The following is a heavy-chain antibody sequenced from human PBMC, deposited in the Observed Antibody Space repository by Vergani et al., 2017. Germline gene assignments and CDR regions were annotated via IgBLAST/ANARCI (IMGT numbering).Heavy chain of an antibody. J-gene: IGHJ1*01. V-gene: IGHV1-46*01. CDR1: GYTFTSYY. CDR2: INPSGGST. Sequence: VQLVQSGAEVKKPGASVTVSCKASGYTFTSYYMHWVRQAPGQGLEWMGIINPSGGSTSYAQKFQGRVTMTRDTSTSTVYMELSSLRSEDTAVYYCAREAAAGTGLRKYFQHWGQGTLVTVSS. CDR3: AREAAAGTGLRKYFQH. D-gene: IGHD6-13*01.